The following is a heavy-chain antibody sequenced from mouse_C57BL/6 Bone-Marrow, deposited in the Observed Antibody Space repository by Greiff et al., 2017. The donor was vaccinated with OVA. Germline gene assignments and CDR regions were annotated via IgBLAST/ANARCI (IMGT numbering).Heavy chain of an antibody. CDR2: IDPSDSYT. CDR1: GYTFTSYW. Sequence: VQLQQPGAELVKPGASVKLSCKASGYTFTSYWMQWVKQRPGQGLEWIGEIDPSDSYTNYNQKFKGKATLTVDTSSSTAYMQLSSLTSEDSAVYYCARRGDWGQGTTLTVSS. V-gene: IGHV1-50*01. J-gene: IGHJ2*01. CDR3: ARRGD.